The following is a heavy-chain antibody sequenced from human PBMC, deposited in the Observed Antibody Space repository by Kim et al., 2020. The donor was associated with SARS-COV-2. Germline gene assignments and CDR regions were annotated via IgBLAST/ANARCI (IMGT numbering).Heavy chain of an antibody. J-gene: IGHJ6*02. Sequence: ADAVKGRFTITGDNSENTLYLQMNSRRAEDTAVYYCARNYGSGIYYGMDVWGQGTTVTVSS. CDR3: ARNYGSGIYYGMDV. V-gene: IGHV3-33*01. D-gene: IGHD3-10*01.